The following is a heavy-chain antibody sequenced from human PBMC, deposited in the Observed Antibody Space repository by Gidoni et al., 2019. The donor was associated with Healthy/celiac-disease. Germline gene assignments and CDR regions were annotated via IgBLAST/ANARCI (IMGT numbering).Heavy chain of an antibody. CDR3: AKVLVGDIGGFGGAFDI. Sequence: QVQLVESGGGVVQPGRSLRLSCAASGFTFRSSGMHWVRQAPGKGLEWVAVISYDGSNKYYADSVKGRFTISRDNSKNTLYLQMNSLRAEDTAVYYCAKVLVGDIGGFGGAFDIWGQGTMVTVSS. CDR1: GFTFRSSG. V-gene: IGHV3-30*18. CDR2: ISYDGSNK. J-gene: IGHJ3*02. D-gene: IGHD1-26*01.